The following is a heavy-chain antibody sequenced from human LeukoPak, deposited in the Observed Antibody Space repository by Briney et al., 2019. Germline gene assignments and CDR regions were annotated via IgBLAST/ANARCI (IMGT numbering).Heavy chain of an antibody. CDR3: ARDLVRGRNGMDV. J-gene: IGHJ6*02. D-gene: IGHD3-10*01. CDR1: GGSISSYY. Sequence: SETLSLTCTVSGGSISSYYWSWIRQPPGKGLEWIGYIYYSGSTNNNPSLKSRVTISVDTSKNQFSLKLSSVTAADTAVYYCARDLVRGRNGMDVWGQGTTVTVSS. CDR2: IYYSGST. V-gene: IGHV4-59*01.